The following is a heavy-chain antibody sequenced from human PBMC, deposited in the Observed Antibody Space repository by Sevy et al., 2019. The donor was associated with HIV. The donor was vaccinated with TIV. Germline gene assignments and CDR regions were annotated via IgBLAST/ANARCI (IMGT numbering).Heavy chain of an antibody. V-gene: IGHV4-59*01. D-gene: IGHD3-3*01. Sequence: SETLSLNCTVSGGSMRDYYWSWIRQSPGKGLEWIGYMHHSGRLDYDPALKSRVTISMDTSKSHFSLNVRSVTAADTAVYFCARVQRKYYDFWTGFGYVDSWGQGTQVTVSS. CDR1: GGSMRDYY. J-gene: IGHJ5*01. CDR2: MHHSGRL. CDR3: ARVQRKYYDFWTGFGYVDS.